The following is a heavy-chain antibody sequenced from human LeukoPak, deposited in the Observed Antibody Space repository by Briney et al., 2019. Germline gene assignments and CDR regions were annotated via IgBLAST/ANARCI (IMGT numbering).Heavy chain of an antibody. D-gene: IGHD5-18*01. Sequence: GGSLRLSCAASGFTFSSYDMHWVRQAPGKGLEWVAFIRSDESNKYYADSVKGRFTISRDNSKSTLYLQMNSLRAEDTAVYYCAKDFGGYSYGELDYWGQGTLVTVSS. V-gene: IGHV3-30*02. J-gene: IGHJ4*02. CDR1: GFTFSSYD. CDR2: IRSDESNK. CDR3: AKDFGGYSYGELDY.